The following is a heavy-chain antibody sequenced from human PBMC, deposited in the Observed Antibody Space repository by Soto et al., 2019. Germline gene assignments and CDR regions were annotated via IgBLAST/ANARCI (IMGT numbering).Heavy chain of an antibody. CDR1: GGSISSYY. CDR3: ARVTRYFDWLNYGMDV. V-gene: IGHV4-59*01. D-gene: IGHD3-9*01. CDR2: IYYSGST. Sequence: SETLSLTCTVSGGSISSYYWSWIRQPPGKGLEWIGYIYYSGSTNYNPSLKSRVTISVDTSKNQFSLKLSPVTAADTAVYYCARVTRYFDWLNYGMDVWGQGTTVTVSS. J-gene: IGHJ6*02.